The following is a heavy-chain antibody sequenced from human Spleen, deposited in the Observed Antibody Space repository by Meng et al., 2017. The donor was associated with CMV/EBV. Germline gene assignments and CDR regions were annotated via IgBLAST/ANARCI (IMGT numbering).Heavy chain of an antibody. D-gene: IGHD6-13*01. J-gene: IGHJ6*02. Sequence: GESLKISCAASGFTFSSYAMHWVRQAPGKGLEWVAVISYDGSNKYYADSVKGRFTISRDNSKNTLYLQMNSLRAEDTAVYYCARDGPSYSSSWPYYYYGMDVWGQGTTVTVSS. CDR2: ISYDGSNK. CDR3: ARDGPSYSSSWPYYYYGMDV. V-gene: IGHV3-30-3*01. CDR1: GFTFSSYA.